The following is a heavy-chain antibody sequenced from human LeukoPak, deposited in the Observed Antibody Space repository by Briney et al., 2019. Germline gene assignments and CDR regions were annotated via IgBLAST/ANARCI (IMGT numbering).Heavy chain of an antibody. CDR2: IYYSGST. V-gene: IGHV4-39*01. CDR3: ARSWGILDYGDRCDAFDI. J-gene: IGHJ3*02. CDR1: GGSLSSSSYY. D-gene: IGHD4-17*01. Sequence: ETLSLTCTVSGGSLSSSSYYWGWVRQPPGRGLEWIGSIYYSGSTYYNPSLKSRVTISVDTSKNQFSLKLSSVTAADTAVYYCARSWGILDYGDRCDAFDIWGQGTMVTVSS.